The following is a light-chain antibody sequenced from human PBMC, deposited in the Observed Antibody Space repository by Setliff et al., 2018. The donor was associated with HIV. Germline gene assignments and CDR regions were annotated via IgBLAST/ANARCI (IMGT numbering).Light chain of an antibody. J-gene: IGLJ1*01. Sequence: QSALTQPASVSGSPGQSITISCTGTSSDIGTFTFVSWYQQYPGKAPKLLIYEVTERSSGISARFSGFKSGNTASLTISGLQAEDEADYYCSSYGRNSLYVFGSGTKITVL. CDR2: EVT. V-gene: IGLV2-14*03. CDR1: SSDIGTFTF. CDR3: SSYGRNSLYV.